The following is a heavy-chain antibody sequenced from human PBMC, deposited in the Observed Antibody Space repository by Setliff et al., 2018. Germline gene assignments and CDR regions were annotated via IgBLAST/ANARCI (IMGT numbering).Heavy chain of an antibody. V-gene: IGHV4-31*03. J-gene: IGHJ5*02. CDR2: SHYSGST. CDR3: ARVRARVIVATPPNNWFDP. D-gene: IGHD2-15*01. CDR1: GGSISTGNYY. Sequence: PSETLSLTCTVSGGSISTGNYYWSWIRQHPGKGLEWIGYSHYSGSTYYNPSLKSRVIISVDTSKNQFSLKLSSVTAADTAVYYCARVRARVIVATPPNNWFDPWGQGTLVTVSS.